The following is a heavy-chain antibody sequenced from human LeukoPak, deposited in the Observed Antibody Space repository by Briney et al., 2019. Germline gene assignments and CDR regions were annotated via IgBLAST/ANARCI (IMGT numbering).Heavy chain of an antibody. CDR2: IIPILGTA. Sequence: SVKVSCKASGGTFSSYAISWVRQAPGQGLEWMGGIIPILGTANYAQKFQGRVTITTDESTSTAYMELSSLRSEDTAVYYCASLGQAAADYYYYYMDVWGKGTTVTVSS. J-gene: IGHJ6*03. V-gene: IGHV1-69*05. D-gene: IGHD6-13*01. CDR3: ASLGQAAADYYYYYMDV. CDR1: GGTFSSYA.